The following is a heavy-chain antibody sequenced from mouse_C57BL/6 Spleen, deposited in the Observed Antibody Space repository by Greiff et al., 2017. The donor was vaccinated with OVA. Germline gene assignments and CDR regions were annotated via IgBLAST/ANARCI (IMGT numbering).Heavy chain of an antibody. V-gene: IGHV1-72*01. CDR3: AYGYNDYAMDY. CDR1: GYTFTSYW. J-gene: IGHJ4*01. CDR2: IDPNSGGT. D-gene: IGHD2-2*01. Sequence: QSCKAFGYTFTSYWMHWVKQRPGRGLEWIGRIDPNSGGTKYNEKFKSKATLTVDKPSSTAYMQLSSLTYEDSAVYYCAYGYNDYAMDYWGQGTSVTVSS.